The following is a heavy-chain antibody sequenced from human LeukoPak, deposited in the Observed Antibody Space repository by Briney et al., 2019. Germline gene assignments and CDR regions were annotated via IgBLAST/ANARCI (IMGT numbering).Heavy chain of an antibody. CDR3: ARHVEHYDSSSYYVGQNYYYYYGMDV. J-gene: IGHJ6*02. CDR1: GYSFTSYW. Sequence: GESLKISCKGSGYSFTSYWIGWVRQMPGKGLEWMGIIYPGDSDTRYSPSFQGQVTISADKSISTAYLQWSSLKASDTAMYYCARHVEHYDSSSYYVGQNYYYYYGMDVWGQGTTVTVSS. CDR2: IYPGDSDT. D-gene: IGHD3-22*01. V-gene: IGHV5-51*01.